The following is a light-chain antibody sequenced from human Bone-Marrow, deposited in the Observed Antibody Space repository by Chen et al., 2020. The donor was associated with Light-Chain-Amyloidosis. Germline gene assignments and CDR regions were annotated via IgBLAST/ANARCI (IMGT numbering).Light chain of an antibody. J-gene: IGLJ1*01. CDR1: SGDVGTYNY. Sequence: QSALTQPASVSGSPGQSSTISCPATSGDVGTYNYVSWYQQHPGKATKVMIYAVSNRPSGVSNRFSGSKSGNTASLTISGLQAEDEADYYCSSFTSSSSYVFGPGTKVTVL. CDR3: SSFTSSSSYV. CDR2: AVS. V-gene: IGLV2-14*03.